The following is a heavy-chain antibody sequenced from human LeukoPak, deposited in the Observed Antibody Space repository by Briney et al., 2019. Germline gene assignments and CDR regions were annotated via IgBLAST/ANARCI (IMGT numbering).Heavy chain of an antibody. J-gene: IGHJ4*02. CDR3: VKDRGYCSGGSCYPGGFDS. V-gene: IGHV3-21*04. CDR2: ISSSSSYI. CDR1: GFTFSSYS. Sequence: GGSLRLSCAASGFTFSSYSMNWVRQAPGKGLERVSSISSSSSYIYYADSVKGRFTISRDNAKKSLYLQMNSLRAEDTALYYCVKDRGYCSGGSCYPGGFDSWGQGTLVTVSS. D-gene: IGHD2-15*01.